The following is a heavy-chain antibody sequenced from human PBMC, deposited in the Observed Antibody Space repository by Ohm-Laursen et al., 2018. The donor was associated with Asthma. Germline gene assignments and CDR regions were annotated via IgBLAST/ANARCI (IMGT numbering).Heavy chain of an antibody. CDR1: GFTFSNYS. J-gene: IGHJ6*02. Sequence: GSLRLSCTASGFTFSNYSMNWVRQAPGKGLEWVSSISSSSRYIYYADSMKGRVSISRDNAKNSLYLQMNSLRAEDTAVYYCAKGLGYCSSTSCYTRALYYYGMDVWGQGTTVTVSS. CDR3: AKGLGYCSSTSCYTRALYYYGMDV. CDR2: ISSSSRYI. D-gene: IGHD2-2*02. V-gene: IGHV3-21*04.